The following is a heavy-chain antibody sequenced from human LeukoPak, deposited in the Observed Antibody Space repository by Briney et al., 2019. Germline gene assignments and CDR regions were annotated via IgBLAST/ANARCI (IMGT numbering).Heavy chain of an antibody. Sequence: SETLSLTCTVSGGSMSSSSYYWGWIRQPPGKGLEWIGSIYYSGSTYYNPSLKSRVTISVDTSKNQFSLKLSSVTAADTAVYYCARDRGVVPAAINEHWFDPWGQGTLVTVSS. J-gene: IGHJ5*02. CDR3: ARDRGVVPAAINEHWFDP. CDR1: GGSMSSSSYY. D-gene: IGHD2-2*02. V-gene: IGHV4-39*07. CDR2: IYYSGST.